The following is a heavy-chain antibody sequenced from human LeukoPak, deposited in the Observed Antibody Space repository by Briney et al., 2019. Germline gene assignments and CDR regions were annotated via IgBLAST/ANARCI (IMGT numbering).Heavy chain of an antibody. V-gene: IGHV3-23*01. D-gene: IGHD1-26*01. Sequence: GGSLRLSCAASGFTFSSYVMSWVRQAPGKGLEWVSTIGGGGESTYSADSVKGRFTISRDNSKNTLYLQMDSLRAEDTAVYYCAKVLSGSQDYWGQGTLVTVSS. J-gene: IGHJ4*02. CDR1: GFTFSSYV. CDR2: IGGGGEST. CDR3: AKVLSGSQDY.